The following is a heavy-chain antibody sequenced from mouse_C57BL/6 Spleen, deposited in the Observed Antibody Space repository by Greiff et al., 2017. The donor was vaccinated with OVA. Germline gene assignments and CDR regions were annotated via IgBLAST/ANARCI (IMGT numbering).Heavy chain of an antibody. D-gene: IGHD1-1*01. V-gene: IGHV1-69*01. CDR1: GYTFTSYW. Sequence: QVQLQQPGAELVMPGASVKLSCKASGYTFTSYWMHWVKQRPGQGLEWIGEIDPSDSYTNYNQKFKGKSTLTVDKSSSTAYMQLISLTSEDSAVYYCARRGPYDYGSSYWYFDVWGTGTTVTVSS. CDR3: ARRGPYDYGSSYWYFDV. J-gene: IGHJ1*03. CDR2: IDPSDSYT.